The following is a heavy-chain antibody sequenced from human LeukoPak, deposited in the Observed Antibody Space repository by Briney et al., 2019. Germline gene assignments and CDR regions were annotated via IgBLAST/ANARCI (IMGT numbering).Heavy chain of an antibody. CDR3: ARDRESSGEGTWFDP. V-gene: IGHV1-69*01. D-gene: IGHD6-19*01. Sequence: SVKVSCKASGSTSSSYAISWVRQAPGQGLEWRGGIVPIFGTANYAQKFQGRVTITADESTSTAYMELSSLRSEDTAVYYCARDRESSGEGTWFDPWGQGTLVTVSS. CDR2: IVPIFGTA. J-gene: IGHJ5*02. CDR1: GSTSSSYA.